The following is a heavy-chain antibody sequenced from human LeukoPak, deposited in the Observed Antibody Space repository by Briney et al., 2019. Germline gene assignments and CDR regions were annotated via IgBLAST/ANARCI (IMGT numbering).Heavy chain of an antibody. J-gene: IGHJ3*02. V-gene: IGHV1-18*01. CDR3: ARDRVGYGLGSYVFDAFDI. Sequence: GASVKVSCKASGYTFTSYGISWVRQAPGQGLEWMGWISAYNGNTNYAQKLQGRVTMTTDTSTSTAYMELRSLRSDDTAVYYCARDRVGYGLGSYVFDAFDIWGQGTMVTVSS. CDR1: GYTFTSYG. D-gene: IGHD3-10*01. CDR2: ISAYNGNT.